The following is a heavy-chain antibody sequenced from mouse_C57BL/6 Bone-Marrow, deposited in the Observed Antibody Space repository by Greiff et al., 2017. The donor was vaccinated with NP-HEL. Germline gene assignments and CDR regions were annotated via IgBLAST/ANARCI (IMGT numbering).Heavy chain of an antibody. CDR1: GFSLTSYG. Sequence: QVQLQQSGPGLVQPSQSLSITCTVSGFSLTSYGVHWVRQSPGKGLEWLGVIWSGGSTDYNAAFISRLSISKDNSKSQVFFKMNSLQADDTAIYYCASPGPFTTVDYYAMDYWGQGTSVTVSS. J-gene: IGHJ4*01. CDR2: IWSGGST. V-gene: IGHV2-2*01. D-gene: IGHD1-1*01. CDR3: ASPGPFTTVDYYAMDY.